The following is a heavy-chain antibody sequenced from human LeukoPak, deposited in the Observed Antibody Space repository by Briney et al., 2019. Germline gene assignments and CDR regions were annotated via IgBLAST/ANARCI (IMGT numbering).Heavy chain of an antibody. Sequence: PGGSLRLSCAASGFTFSSYSMNWVRQAPGKGLEWVSYISSSSSTIYYADSVKGRFTISRDNAKNSLYLQMNSLRAEDTAVYYCAKKREDTAMTLYFDYWGQGTLVTVSS. V-gene: IGHV3-48*04. D-gene: IGHD5-18*01. J-gene: IGHJ4*02. CDR1: GFTFSSYS. CDR2: ISSSSSTI. CDR3: AKKREDTAMTLYFDY.